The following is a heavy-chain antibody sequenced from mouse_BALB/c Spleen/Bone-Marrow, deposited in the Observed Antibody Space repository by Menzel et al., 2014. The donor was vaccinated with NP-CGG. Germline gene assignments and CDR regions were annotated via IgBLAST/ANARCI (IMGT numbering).Heavy chain of an antibody. D-gene: IGHD4-1*01. CDR1: GISITTGNYR. CDR3: AREGGGLGHFDY. J-gene: IGHJ2*01. Sequence: EVKVVESGPGLVKPSQTVSLTCTVTGISITTGNYRWSWIRQFPGNKLDWIGYIYYSGTITYNPSLTSRTTITRDTSKNQFFLEMNSSTAEDTATYYCAREGGGLGHFDYWGQGTTLTVSS. V-gene: IGHV3-5*02. CDR2: IYYSGTI.